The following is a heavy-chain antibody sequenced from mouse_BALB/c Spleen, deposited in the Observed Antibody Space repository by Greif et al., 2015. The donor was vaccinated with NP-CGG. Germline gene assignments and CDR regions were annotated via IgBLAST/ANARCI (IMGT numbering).Heavy chain of an antibody. CDR1: GYTFTSYT. D-gene: IGHD2-1*01. V-gene: IGHV1-4*01. J-gene: IGHJ4*01. CDR3: AREGGNPYAMDY. Sequence: VQLQQSGAELARPGASVKMSCKASGYTFTSYTMHWVTQRPGQGLEWMGYINPSSGYTNYDQKFKDKATWTADKSSSTAYMQLSSLTSEDSAVYYCAREGGNPYAMDYWGQGTSVTVSS. CDR2: INPSSGYT.